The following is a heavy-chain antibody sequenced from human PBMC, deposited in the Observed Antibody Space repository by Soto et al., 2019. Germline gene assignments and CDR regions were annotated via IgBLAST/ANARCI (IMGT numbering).Heavy chain of an antibody. D-gene: IGHD3-3*01. CDR3: ARDFAYFDS. J-gene: IGHJ4*02. Sequence: QVQLQESGPGLVKPSETLSLTCTVSGGSFKSGSYSWSWIRQPPGKGLEWIGYVYHTGRTSYNPSLKSRVSILMDTSKNQFSLNPDSVTAADTAVYFCARDFAYFDSWGQGTLVTVSS. CDR1: GGSFKSGSYS. V-gene: IGHV4-61*01. CDR2: VYHTGRT.